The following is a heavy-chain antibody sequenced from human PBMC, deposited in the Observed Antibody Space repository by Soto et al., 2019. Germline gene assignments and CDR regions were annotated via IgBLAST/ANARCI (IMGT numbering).Heavy chain of an antibody. Sequence: PSETLSLTCTVSGGSISSYYWSWIRQPPGKGLEWIGYIYYSGSTNYNPSLKSRVTISVDTSKNQFSLKLSSVTAADTAVYYCALLTGGSSAHYGMDVWGQGTTVTVSS. CDR2: IYYSGST. CDR3: ALLTGGSSAHYGMDV. CDR1: GGSISSYY. D-gene: IGHD2-15*01. J-gene: IGHJ6*02. V-gene: IGHV4-59*01.